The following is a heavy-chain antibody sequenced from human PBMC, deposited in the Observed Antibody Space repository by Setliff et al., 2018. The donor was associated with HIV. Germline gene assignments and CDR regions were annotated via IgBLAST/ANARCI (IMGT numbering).Heavy chain of an antibody. CDR3: ARGGYIAARFYYFDY. D-gene: IGHD6-6*01. V-gene: IGHV4-39*07. CDR2: VYYTGST. Sequence: SETLSLTCTVSGGSISVSSHYWGWLRQPPGQGPEWIGSVYYTGSTYYSLSLNSRVTISVDTSKNQFSLKLSSVTAADTAVYYCARGGYIAARFYYFDYWGQGLLVTVSS. J-gene: IGHJ4*02. CDR1: GGSISVSSHY.